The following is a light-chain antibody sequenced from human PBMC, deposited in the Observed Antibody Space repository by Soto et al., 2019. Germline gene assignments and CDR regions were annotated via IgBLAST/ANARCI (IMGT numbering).Light chain of an antibody. CDR2: WAS. CDR3: QQYYSTPRT. J-gene: IGKJ2*01. Sequence: EIQMTQSPSYLSACVGDGVTIXCRASQGMCNHLAWFQHTPGKVRKRLYWASAREYGGPDRFSGSGSVTDFTRTISSLQAEDVAVYYGQQYYSTPRTFGQGTKVDIK. V-gene: IGKV1-27*01. CDR1: QGMCNH.